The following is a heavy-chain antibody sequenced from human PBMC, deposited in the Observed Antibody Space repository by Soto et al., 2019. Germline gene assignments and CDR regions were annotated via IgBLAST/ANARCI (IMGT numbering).Heavy chain of an antibody. J-gene: IGHJ6*03. CDR1: GYTFTSYG. CDR3: ATTPAASYYYYYYMDV. Sequence: GASVKVSCKASGYTFTSYGISWVRQAPGKGLEWMGWISAYNGNTNYAQKLQGRVTMTTDTSTSTAYMELRSLRSDDTAVYYCATTPAASYYYYYYMDVWGKGTTVTVSS. V-gene: IGHV1-18*01. D-gene: IGHD2-2*01. CDR2: ISAYNGNT.